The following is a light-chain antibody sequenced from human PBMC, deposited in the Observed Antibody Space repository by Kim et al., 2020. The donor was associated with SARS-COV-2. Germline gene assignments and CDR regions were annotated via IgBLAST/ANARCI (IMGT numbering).Light chain of an antibody. J-gene: IGKJ1*01. CDR3: QQRNSYPRT. CDR1: QGISSY. V-gene: IGKV1-9*01. CDR2: AAS. Sequence: DIQLTQSPSFLSASVGDRVTITCRASQGISSYLAWYQQKPGKAPKLLIYAASTLQSGVPSRFSGSGSGTEFTLTISSLQPEDFATYCCQQRNSYPRTFGQGTKVDIK.